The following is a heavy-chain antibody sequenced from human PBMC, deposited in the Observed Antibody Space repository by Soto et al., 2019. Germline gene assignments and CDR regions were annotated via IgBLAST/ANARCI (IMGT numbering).Heavy chain of an antibody. D-gene: IGHD3-3*01. CDR1: GGTYSSYA. CDR3: ARVPYDFWSGYPFDY. Sequence: EASVKASCKACGGTYSSYAISWVRQAPEQGLEWMGGIIPIFGTANYAQKFQGRVTITADESTSTAYMELSSLRSEDTAVYYCARVPYDFWSGYPFDYWGQGTLVTVSS. CDR2: IIPIFGTA. J-gene: IGHJ4*02. V-gene: IGHV1-69*13.